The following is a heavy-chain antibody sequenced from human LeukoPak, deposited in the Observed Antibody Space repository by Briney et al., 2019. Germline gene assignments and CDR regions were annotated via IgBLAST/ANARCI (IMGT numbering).Heavy chain of an antibody. J-gene: IGHJ6*04. CDR1: GYTFTSYY. V-gene: IGHV1-46*01. CDR3: ARDGVVVPAAMREEKYYYYYGMDV. Sequence: ASVKVSCKASGYTFTSYYMHWVRQAPGQGLEWMGIINPSGGSTSYAQKFQGRVTMTRDTSTSTVYMELSSLRSEDTAVYYCARDGVVVPAAMREEKYYYYYGMDVWGKGTTVTVPS. D-gene: IGHD2-2*01. CDR2: INPSGGST.